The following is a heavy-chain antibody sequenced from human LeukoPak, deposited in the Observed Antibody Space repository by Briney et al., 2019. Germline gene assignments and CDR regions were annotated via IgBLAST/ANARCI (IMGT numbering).Heavy chain of an antibody. D-gene: IGHD2-8*01. J-gene: IGHJ4*02. CDR2: IWYDGSNK. Sequence: PGGTLRLSCAASGFTFSSYGMHWVRHAPGKGLEWVAVIWYDGSNKYYADSVKGRFPISRDNSKNPLYVQMNRLRAEDTAVYYCARGLGYCTNRVCSNFDYWGQGTLVTVSS. CDR3: ARGLGYCTNRVCSNFDY. V-gene: IGHV3-33*01. CDR1: GFTFSSYG.